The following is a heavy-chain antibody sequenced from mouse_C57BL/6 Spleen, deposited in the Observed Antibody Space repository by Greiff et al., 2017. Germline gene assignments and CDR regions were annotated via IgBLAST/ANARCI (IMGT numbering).Heavy chain of an antibody. J-gene: IGHJ4*01. CDR1: GFSLTSYG. CDR2: IWSDGST. Sequence: VQRVESGPGLVAPSQSLSITCTVSGFSLTSYGVHWVRQPPGKGLEWLVVIWSDGSTTYNSALKSRLSISQDNSKSQVFLKMNSLQTEDTAMYYCARQGGYDLYYAMDDWGQGTSVTVSS. V-gene: IGHV2-6-1*01. CDR3: ARQGGYDLYYAMDD. D-gene: IGHD2-4*01.